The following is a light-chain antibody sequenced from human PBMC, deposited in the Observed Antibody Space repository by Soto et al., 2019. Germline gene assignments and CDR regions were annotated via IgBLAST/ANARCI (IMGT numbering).Light chain of an antibody. CDR1: SSDVGGYNY. CDR2: DVS. V-gene: IGLV2-14*01. CDR3: CSYTSSITRYV. Sequence: QLVLTQPASVSGSPGQSITISCTGTSSDVGGYNYVSWYQQHPGKAPKLMIYDVSNRPSGVSNRFSGSKSGNTASLTISGLQTEDEADYYCCSYTSSITRYVFGTGTKLTVL. J-gene: IGLJ1*01.